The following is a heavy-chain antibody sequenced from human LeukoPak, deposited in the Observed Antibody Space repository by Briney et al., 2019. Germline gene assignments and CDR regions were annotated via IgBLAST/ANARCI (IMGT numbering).Heavy chain of an antibody. CDR3: VRDGCTASTCATLGGFNH. V-gene: IGHV3-7*01. CDR1: GFTFRDFW. CDR2: IKQDGSEK. J-gene: IGHJ4*02. D-gene: IGHD5-18*01. Sequence: GGSLRLSCVASGFTFRDFWMSWVRQTPGQVLEWVASIKQDGSEKYYADSVKGRFTVSRDNDKNSLFLQMNSLRAEDTSVYFCVRDGCTASTCATLGGFNHWAQGTLVTVSS.